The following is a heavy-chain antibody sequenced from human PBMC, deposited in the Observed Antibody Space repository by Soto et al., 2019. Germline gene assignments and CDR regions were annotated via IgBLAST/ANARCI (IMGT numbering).Heavy chain of an antibody. CDR3: AKDGLRGIAAAVDH. J-gene: IGHJ4*02. Sequence: EVQLLDSGGGLVQPGGSLRLSCAASGFTFSSNAMSWVRQAPGKGLEWVSTISGSDGSTYYADSVKGRFTISRDNPKNTLDLQMNCLSPEDTAVYYCAKDGLRGIAAAVDHWGQGTLVTVSS. CDR1: GFTFSSNA. D-gene: IGHD6-13*01. V-gene: IGHV3-23*01. CDR2: ISGSDGST.